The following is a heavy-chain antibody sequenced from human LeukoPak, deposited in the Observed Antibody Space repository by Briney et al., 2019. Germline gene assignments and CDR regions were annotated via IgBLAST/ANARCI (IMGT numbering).Heavy chain of an antibody. CDR2: ISDSGSST. Sequence: PGASLRLSCAASGFTFSSYAMAWVRQAPGKGLEWVSSISDSGSSTYYADSVKGRFTISRDNAKNSLYLQMNSLRAEDTAVYYCARDSSHDPYGSGSPNWFDPWGQGTLVTVSS. J-gene: IGHJ5*02. D-gene: IGHD3-10*01. CDR3: ARDSSHDPYGSGSPNWFDP. V-gene: IGHV3-23*01. CDR1: GFTFSSYA.